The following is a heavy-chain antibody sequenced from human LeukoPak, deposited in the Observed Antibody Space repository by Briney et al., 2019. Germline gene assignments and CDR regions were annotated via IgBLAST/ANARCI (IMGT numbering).Heavy chain of an antibody. CDR1: GFTFSRYW. J-gene: IGHJ4*02. V-gene: IGHV3-7*01. CDR3: ARGTDIVVVVAATTSYYFDY. D-gene: IGHD2-15*01. CDR2: IKHDGSEN. Sequence: GGSLRLSCVASGFTFSRYWMTWVRQAPGKGLEWVANIKHDGSENYYVGSVKGRFTISRDNAKNSLYLQMNSLRAEDTAVYYSARGTDIVVVVAATTSYYFDYWGQGTLVTVSS.